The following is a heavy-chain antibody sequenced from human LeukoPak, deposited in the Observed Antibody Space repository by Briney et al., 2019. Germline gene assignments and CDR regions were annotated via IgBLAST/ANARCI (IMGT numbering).Heavy chain of an antibody. Sequence: ASVKVSCKASGYTFTGYYMHWVRQAPGQGLEWVGWISSYNGNTKYAEEFQGRVTMTTDTSTSTVYMELGSLTSDDTAVYYCVRDRRSVGGAAYAFDIWGQGTMVAVSS. J-gene: IGHJ3*02. CDR2: ISSYNGNT. CDR3: VRDRRSVGGAAYAFDI. V-gene: IGHV1-18*04. CDR1: GYTFTGYY. D-gene: IGHD3-3*01.